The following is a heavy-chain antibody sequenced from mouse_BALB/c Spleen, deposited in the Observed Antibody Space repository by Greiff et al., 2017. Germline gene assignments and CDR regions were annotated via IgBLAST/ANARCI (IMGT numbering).Heavy chain of an antibody. CDR1: GFTFSDYY. J-gene: IGHJ4*01. Sequence: EVQGVESGGGLVKPGGSLKLSCAASGFTFSDYYMYWVRQTPEKRLEWVATISDGGSYTYYPDSVKGRFTISRDNAKNNLYLQMSSLKSEDTAMYYCARRVYDGYFAMDYWGQGTSVTVSS. D-gene: IGHD2-3*01. CDR2: ISDGGSYT. CDR3: ARRVYDGYFAMDY. V-gene: IGHV5-4*02.